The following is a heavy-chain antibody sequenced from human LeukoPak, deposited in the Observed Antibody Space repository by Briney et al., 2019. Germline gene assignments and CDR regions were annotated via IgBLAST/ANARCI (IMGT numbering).Heavy chain of an antibody. V-gene: IGHV3-53*01. J-gene: IGHJ3*01. CDR1: GFTVSSNS. Sequence: GGSLRLSCTVSGFTVSSNSMSWVRQAPGKGLEWVSFIYSDNTHYSDSVKGRFTISRDNTKNLLYLQMNSLRAEDTAVYYCGTYDAFDVWGQGSMVTVSS. CDR2: IYSDNT. CDR3: GTYDAFDV.